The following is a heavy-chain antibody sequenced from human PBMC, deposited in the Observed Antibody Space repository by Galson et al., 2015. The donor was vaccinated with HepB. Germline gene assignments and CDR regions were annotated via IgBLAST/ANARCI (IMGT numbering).Heavy chain of an antibody. CDR2: ISYDGSNK. CDR1: GFTFSSYG. CDR3: AKDRATSDLGDVGELDY. V-gene: IGHV3-30*18. Sequence: SLRLSCAASGFTFSSYGMHWVRQAPGKGLEWVAVISYDGSNKYYADSVKGRFTISRDNSKNTLYLQMNSLRAEDTAVYYCAKDRATSDLGDVGELDYWGQGTLVTVSS. D-gene: IGHD1-26*01. J-gene: IGHJ4*02.